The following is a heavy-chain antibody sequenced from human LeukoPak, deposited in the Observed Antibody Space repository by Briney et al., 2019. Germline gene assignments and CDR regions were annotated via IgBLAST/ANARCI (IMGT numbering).Heavy chain of an antibody. CDR3: ARLYYYDSSGYYSGDSVGYFDY. J-gene: IGHJ4*02. Sequence: SETLSLTCTVSGGSISSSSYYWGWIRQPPGKGLEWIGSIYYSGSTYYNPSLKSRVTISVDTSKNQFSLKLRSVTAADTAVYYCARLYYYDSSGYYSGDSVGYFDYWGQGTLVTVSS. CDR1: GGSISSSSYY. V-gene: IGHV4-39*01. D-gene: IGHD3-22*01. CDR2: IYYSGST.